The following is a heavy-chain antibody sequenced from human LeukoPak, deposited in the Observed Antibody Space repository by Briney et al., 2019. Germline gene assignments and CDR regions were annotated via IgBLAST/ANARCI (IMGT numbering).Heavy chain of an antibody. CDR1: GYSFTSYR. V-gene: IGHV5-51*01. CDR3: ACREFYSPWPGP. J-gene: IGHJ5*02. CDR2: IYPGDSRT. D-gene: IGHD5-18*01. Sequence: GESLKISRKGSGYSFTSYRIGWVRQTPGKGLEWIGVIYPGDSRTRYNPSFEGQVTISADKSINTAYLQWSSLKASDTAMYYCACREFYSPWPGPWGQGTLVTVSS.